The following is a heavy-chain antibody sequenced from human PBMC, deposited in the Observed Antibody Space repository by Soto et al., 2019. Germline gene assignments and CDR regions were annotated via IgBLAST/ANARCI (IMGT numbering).Heavy chain of an antibody. Sequence: QVQLQESGPGLVKPSGTLSLICIVSGDSVTFGHHYWSWIRQPPGKGLEWIGHIFFTGAINYSPSLKSRVTMSVDSSKSQFSLHLTSVSAADSAIYYCARARPDSAGSSLGRRLDVWGQGTTVTVSS. V-gene: IGHV4-61*01. CDR3: ARARPDSAGSSLGRRLDV. CDR1: GDSVTFGHHY. J-gene: IGHJ6*02. D-gene: IGHD3-10*01. CDR2: IFFTGAI.